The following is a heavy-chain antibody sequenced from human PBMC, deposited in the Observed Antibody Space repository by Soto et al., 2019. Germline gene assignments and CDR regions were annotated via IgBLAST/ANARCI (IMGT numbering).Heavy chain of an antibody. CDR2: IIPIFGTA. CDR3: ARGDRDDYCSGGSCYLLDY. D-gene: IGHD2-15*01. Sequence: QVQLVQSGAEVKKPGSSVKVSCKASGGTFSSYAISWVRQAPGQGLEWMGGIIPIFGTANYAQKFQGRVTITADKSTSTAYMELSSLRSEDTAMYYCARGDRDDYCSGGSCYLLDYWGQGTLVTVSS. V-gene: IGHV1-69*06. CDR1: GGTFSSYA. J-gene: IGHJ4*02.